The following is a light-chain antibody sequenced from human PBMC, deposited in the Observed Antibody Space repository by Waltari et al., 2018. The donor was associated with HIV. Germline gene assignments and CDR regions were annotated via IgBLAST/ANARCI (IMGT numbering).Light chain of an antibody. J-gene: IGLJ2*01. CDR2: DDS. Sequence: SYVLTQPPSVSVAPGQTARLTCGGNNIGSKSVHWYQQKPGQAPVLVVYDDSDRPSGIPERFSASNSGNTAALTISRVVAGDEADYYCQVWDTSSDPHVGFGGGTKLTVL. V-gene: IGLV3-21*02. CDR1: NIGSKS. CDR3: QVWDTSSDPHVG.